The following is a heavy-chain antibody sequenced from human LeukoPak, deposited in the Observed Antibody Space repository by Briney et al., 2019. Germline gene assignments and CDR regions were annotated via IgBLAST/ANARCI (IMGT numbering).Heavy chain of an antibody. D-gene: IGHD3-16*02. CDR2: IYWDDDK. CDR1: GFSLSTSGVG. Sequence: SGPTLVNPTQTLTLTCTFSGFSLSTSGVGVGWIRQPPGKALEWLALIYWDDDKRYSPSLKSRLTITKDTSKNQVVLTMTNMDPVDTATYYCAHTASYYDYIWGSYRQPYFDYWGQGTLVTVSS. V-gene: IGHV2-5*02. J-gene: IGHJ4*02. CDR3: AHTASYYDYIWGSYRQPYFDY.